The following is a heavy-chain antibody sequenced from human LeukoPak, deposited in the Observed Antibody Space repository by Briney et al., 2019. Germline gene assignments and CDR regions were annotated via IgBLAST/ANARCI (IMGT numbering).Heavy chain of an antibody. CDR2: MNPNSGNT. CDR1: GYTFTSYD. D-gene: IGHD1-26*01. J-gene: IGHJ5*02. V-gene: IGHV1-8*01. Sequence: ASVKLSCKASGYTFTSYDINWVRQATGQGLEWMGWMNPNSGNTGYAQKFQGRVTMTRNTSISTAYMELNSLRSEDTAVYYCARGPLSWELLPGWFDPWGQGTLVTVSS. CDR3: ARGPLSWELLPGWFDP.